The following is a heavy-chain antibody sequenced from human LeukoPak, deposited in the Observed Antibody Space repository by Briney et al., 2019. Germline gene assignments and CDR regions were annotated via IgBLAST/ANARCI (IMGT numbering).Heavy chain of an antibody. CDR2: IIPIFGTA. CDR3: ARGGERALYNWFDP. D-gene: IGHD1-1*01. Sequence: ASVKVSCKASGGTFSSYAISWVRQAPGKGLDWMGGIIPIFGTANYAQKFQGRVTITTDESTSTAYMELSSLRSEDTAVYYCARGGERALYNWFDPWGQGTLVTVSS. J-gene: IGHJ5*02. V-gene: IGHV1-69*05. CDR1: GGTFSSYA.